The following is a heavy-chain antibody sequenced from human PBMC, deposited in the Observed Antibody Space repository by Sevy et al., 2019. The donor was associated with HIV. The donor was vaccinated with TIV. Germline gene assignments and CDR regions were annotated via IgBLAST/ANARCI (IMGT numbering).Heavy chain of an antibody. J-gene: IGHJ6*02. CDR1: GFAISTYW. D-gene: IGHD4-17*01. CDR3: TSPMTTVVTHYYYYGMDV. CDR2: IRSKANSYAT. Sequence: GGSLRLSCAASGFAISTYWVTWVRQASGKGLEWVGRIRSKANSYATAYAASVKGRFTISRDDSKNTAYLQMNSLKTEDTAVYYCTSPMTTVVTHYYYYGMDVWGQGTTVTVSS. V-gene: IGHV3-73*01.